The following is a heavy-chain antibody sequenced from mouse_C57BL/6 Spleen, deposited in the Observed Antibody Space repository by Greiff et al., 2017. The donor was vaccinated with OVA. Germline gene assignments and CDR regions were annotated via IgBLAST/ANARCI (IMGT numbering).Heavy chain of an antibody. CDR1: GFNIKDDY. D-gene: IGHD2-2*01. Sequence: VQLKESGAELVRPGASVKLSCTASGFNIKDDYMHWVKQRPEQGLEWIGWIDPENGDTEYASKFQGKATITADTSSNTAYLQLSSLTSEDTAVYYCTTGGYDGYFDVWGTGTTVTVSS. J-gene: IGHJ1*03. CDR3: TTGGYDGYFDV. CDR2: IDPENGDT. V-gene: IGHV14-4*01.